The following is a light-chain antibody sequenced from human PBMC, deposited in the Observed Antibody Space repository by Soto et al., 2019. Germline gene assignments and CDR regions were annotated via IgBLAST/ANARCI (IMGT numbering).Light chain of an antibody. Sequence: QSALTQPASVSGSPGQSFTISCTGTSSDVGGYNFFSWYQQHPGKAPKLIIYEVSNRPSGVSNRFSGSKSGNTASLTISGLQAEDEADYYCSSYTSSSTLVFGTGTKVTVL. J-gene: IGLJ1*01. CDR2: EVS. CDR1: SSDVGGYNF. V-gene: IGLV2-14*01. CDR3: SSYTSSSTLV.